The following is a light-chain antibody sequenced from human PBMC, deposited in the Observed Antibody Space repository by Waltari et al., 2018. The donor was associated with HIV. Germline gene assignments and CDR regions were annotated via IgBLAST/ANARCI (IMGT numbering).Light chain of an antibody. CDR3: QQYYNIPLT. Sequence: DFVMTKSPDVLTVSLGARATINCTSSKSVFYASNNKTYLAWYQQKPGQPPKLLIYWASARESGFTDRFSGSGSGTDFTRTISSLQPEDVAVYHCQQYYNIPLTFGGGTKVEIK. V-gene: IGKV4-1*01. J-gene: IGKJ4*01. CDR2: WAS. CDR1: KSVFYASNNKTY.